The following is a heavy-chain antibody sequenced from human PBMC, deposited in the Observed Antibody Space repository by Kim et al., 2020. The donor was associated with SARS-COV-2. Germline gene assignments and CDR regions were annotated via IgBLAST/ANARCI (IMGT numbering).Heavy chain of an antibody. CDR3: ARAPTTSSSWYFYWSFDL. V-gene: IGHV4-34*01. J-gene: IGHJ2*01. D-gene: IGHD6-13*01. Sequence: KSRVTISVDTNKNQFSLKLSSVTAADTAMYYCARAPTTSSSWYFYWSFDLWGRGALVTVSS.